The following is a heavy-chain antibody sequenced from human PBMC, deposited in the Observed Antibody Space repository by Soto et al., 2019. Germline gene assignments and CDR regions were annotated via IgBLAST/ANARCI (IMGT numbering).Heavy chain of an antibody. CDR2: IIPMFGTP. J-gene: IGHJ4*02. V-gene: IGHV1-69*01. D-gene: IGHD2-2*01. Sequence: QVQLVQSGAEVKKPGSSVKVSCKASGGAFNNYIFDWVRQAPGQGLEWMGGIIPMFGTPKYAQTFQDRITISADVSTGTAYKELNSLRFDETAIYYCAEGRYQPPGGLYFDSWGEGTRVTVSS. CDR1: GGAFNNYI. CDR3: AEGRYQPPGGLYFDS.